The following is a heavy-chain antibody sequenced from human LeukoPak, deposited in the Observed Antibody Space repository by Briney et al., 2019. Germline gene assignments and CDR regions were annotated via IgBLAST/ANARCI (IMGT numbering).Heavy chain of an antibody. D-gene: IGHD1-26*01. Sequence: PGGSLRLSCAASGFTFRSYSMNWVRQAPGKGLEWVSYISSSSSTIYYADSVKGRFTISRDNAKNSLYLQMNSLRAEDTAVYYCARGWELLSAFDIWGQGTMVTVSS. V-gene: IGHV3-48*01. CDR2: ISSSSSTI. CDR1: GFTFRSYS. CDR3: ARGWELLSAFDI. J-gene: IGHJ3*02.